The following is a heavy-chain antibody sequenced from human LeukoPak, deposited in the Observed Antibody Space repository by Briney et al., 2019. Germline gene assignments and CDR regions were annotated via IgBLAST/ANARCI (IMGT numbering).Heavy chain of an antibody. CDR3: AKSPTSVAVKGMDV. D-gene: IGHD6-19*01. V-gene: IGHV3-30*18. J-gene: IGHJ6*02. CDR2: ISYDGSNK. Sequence: GGSLRLSCAASGFTFSSYGMHWVRQAPGKGLDWGAVISYDGSNKYYADSVKGRFTISRDNSKNTLYLQMSSLRAEDTAVYYCAKSPTSVAVKGMDVWGQGTTVTVSS. CDR1: GFTFSSYG.